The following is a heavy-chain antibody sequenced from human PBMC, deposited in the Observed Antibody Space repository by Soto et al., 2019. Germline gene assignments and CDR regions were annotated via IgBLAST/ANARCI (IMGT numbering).Heavy chain of an antibody. D-gene: IGHD4-17*01. CDR2: ISYDGSNK. CDR1: GFTFSSYG. Sequence: QVQLVESGGGVVQPGRSLRLSCAASGFTFSSYGMHWVRQAPGKGLEWVAVISYDGSNKYYADSVKGRFTISRDNSKNTLYLQMNSLRAEDTAVYYCAKDRHDYGDYGPFDYWGQGTLVTVSS. V-gene: IGHV3-30*18. CDR3: AKDRHDYGDYGPFDY. J-gene: IGHJ4*02.